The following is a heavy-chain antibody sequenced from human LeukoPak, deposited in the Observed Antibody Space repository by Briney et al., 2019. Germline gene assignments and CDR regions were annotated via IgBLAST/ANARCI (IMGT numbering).Heavy chain of an antibody. CDR3: ARGKYYYGRKDYFNY. J-gene: IGHJ4*02. CDR1: GGSISSSSYY. Sequence: TSETLSLTCTVSGGSISSSSYYWGWIRQPPGKGLEWIGEINHSGSTNYNPSLKSRVTISVDTSKNQFSLKLSSVTAADTAVYYCARGKYYYGRKDYFNYWGQGTLVTVSS. CDR2: INHSGST. D-gene: IGHD3-10*01. V-gene: IGHV4-39*07.